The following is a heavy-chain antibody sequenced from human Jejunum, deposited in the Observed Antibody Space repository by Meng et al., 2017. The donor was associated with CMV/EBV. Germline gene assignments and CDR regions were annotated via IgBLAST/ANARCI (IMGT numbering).Heavy chain of an antibody. J-gene: IGHJ3*02. CDR3: AKDLLSSAIAGALDI. V-gene: IGHV3-30*02. CDR1: GFTFSRFG. Sequence: GFTFSRFGMHWVRQAPGKGLEWVAFIQYTGNNKHYVESVKGRFTVSRDSSKNTLYLQMNSLRPEDTAVYYCAKDLLSSAIAGALDIWGQGTMVTVSS. D-gene: IGHD2-2*01. CDR2: IQYTGNNK.